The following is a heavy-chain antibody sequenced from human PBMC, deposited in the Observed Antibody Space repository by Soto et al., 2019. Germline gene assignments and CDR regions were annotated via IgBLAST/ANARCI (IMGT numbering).Heavy chain of an antibody. D-gene: IGHD3-16*02. CDR2: IYWNDDK. V-gene: IGHV2-5*01. J-gene: IGHJ5*02. Sequence: QITLKESGPTLVKPTQTLTLTCTFSGFSLSTSGVGVGWIRQPPGKALEWLALIYWNDDKRYSPSLKSRLTITKDTSKNQVVLTMTNMDPVDTATYYCAHSGIMITFGGVIVSWFDPWGQGTLVTVSS. CDR3: AHSGIMITFGGVIVSWFDP. CDR1: GFSLSTSGVG.